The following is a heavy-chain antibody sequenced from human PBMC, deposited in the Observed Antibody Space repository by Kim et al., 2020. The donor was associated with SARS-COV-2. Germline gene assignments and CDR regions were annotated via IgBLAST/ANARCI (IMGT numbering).Heavy chain of an antibody. Sequence: ANSVKGRFTISRDNSKNTMYLQMNSLRAEDTAVYYCAKASVVTPFYALDVWGQGTTVTVSS. CDR3: AKASVVTPFYALDV. J-gene: IGHJ6*02. D-gene: IGHD2-15*01. V-gene: IGHV3-23*01.